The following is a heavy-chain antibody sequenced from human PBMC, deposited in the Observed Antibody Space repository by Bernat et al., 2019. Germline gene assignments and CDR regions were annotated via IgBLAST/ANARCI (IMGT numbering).Heavy chain of an antibody. V-gene: IGHV3-15*07. Sequence: EVQLVESGGGLVKPGGSLRLSCAASGFTFSNAWMNWVRQAPGKGLEWVGRIKSKTDGETTDYAAPVKGRFTISRDDSKNTLYLQMNSLKTEDTAVYYCTTDGSPTMRGDYWGQGTLVTVSS. D-gene: IGHD3-22*01. CDR3: TTDGSPTMRGDY. J-gene: IGHJ4*02. CDR2: IKSKTDGETT. CDR1: GFTFSNAW.